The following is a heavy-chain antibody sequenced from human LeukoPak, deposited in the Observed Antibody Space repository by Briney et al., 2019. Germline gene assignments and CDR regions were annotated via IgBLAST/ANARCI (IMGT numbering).Heavy chain of an antibody. J-gene: IGHJ4*02. Sequence: RGSLRLSCAASGLTFSSYEMNWVRQAPGKGLEWLSYIRMSGSTIYYADSVEGRFTISRDNAKNSLYLQMNSLRADHTAVYYCGRGRTNYSTVGSFYFDYWGRETLVTTSS. V-gene: IGHV3-48*03. CDR1: GLTFSSYE. D-gene: IGHD6-13*01. CDR2: IRMSGSTI. CDR3: GRGRTNYSTVGSFYFDY.